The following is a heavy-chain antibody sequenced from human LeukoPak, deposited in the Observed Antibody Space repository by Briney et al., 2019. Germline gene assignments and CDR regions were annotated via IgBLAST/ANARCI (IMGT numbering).Heavy chain of an antibody. CDR3: ARDMTGGIWARATSFEH. D-gene: IGHD1-14*01. CDR2: INPDSGGS. Sequence: ASVKVSCKTSGCTFSALYMHWVRQAPGQGPEWMGWINPDSGGSEYGQKFQGRVTFTIDTSSTTIYMEVRSLKSDDTAVYYCARDMTGGIWARATSFEHWGQGTLVTVSS. CDR1: GCTFSALY. J-gene: IGHJ4*02. V-gene: IGHV1-2*02.